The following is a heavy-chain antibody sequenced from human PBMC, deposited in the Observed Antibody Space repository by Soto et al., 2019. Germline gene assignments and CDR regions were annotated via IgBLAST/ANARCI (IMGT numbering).Heavy chain of an antibody. CDR2: IIPIFGTA. CDR1: GGTFSSYA. CDR3: ARDRDNYYYGSGSYYNAWFDP. D-gene: IGHD3-10*01. V-gene: IGHV1-69*13. Sequence: GASVKVSCKASGGTFSSYAISWVRQAPGQGLEWMGGIIPIFGTANYAQKFQGRVTITADESTSTAYMELSSLRSEDTAVYYCARDRDNYYYGSGSYYNAWFDPWGQGTLVTVSS. J-gene: IGHJ5*02.